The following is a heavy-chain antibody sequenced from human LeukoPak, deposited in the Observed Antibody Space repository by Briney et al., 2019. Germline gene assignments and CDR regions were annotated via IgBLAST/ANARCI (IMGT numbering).Heavy chain of an antibody. J-gene: IGHJ4*02. CDR2: INPYSADT. CDR3: ARGRSVNYYGQDY. V-gene: IGHV1-2*02. D-gene: IGHD3-10*01. CDR1: GYTFTYNY. Sequence: APVKVSCKASGYTFTYNYVHWVRQAPGQGPEWMGWINPYSADTASAQKFEGRVTMTRDTSISTAYMELSRLRSDDTAVYYCARGRSVNYYGQDYWGQGTLVTVSS.